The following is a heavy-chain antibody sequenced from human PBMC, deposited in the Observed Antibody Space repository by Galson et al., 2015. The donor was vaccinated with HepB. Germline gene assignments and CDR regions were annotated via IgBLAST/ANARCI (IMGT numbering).Heavy chain of an antibody. D-gene: IGHD6-13*01. Sequence: QSGAEVKKPGESLRISCKGFGFTFTSYWISWVRQMPGKGQEWMARIDPSDSNTNYSPSFQGHVTISADKSISTAYLQWSSLKASDTAMYYCWARSSALEGFDYWGLGTLVTVSS. CDR2: IDPSDSNT. CDR3: WARSSALEGFDY. CDR1: GFTFTSYW. J-gene: IGHJ4*02. V-gene: IGHV5-10-1*01.